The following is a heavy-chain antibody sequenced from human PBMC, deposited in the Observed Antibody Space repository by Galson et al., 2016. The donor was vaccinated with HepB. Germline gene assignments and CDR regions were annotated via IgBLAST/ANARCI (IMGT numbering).Heavy chain of an antibody. Sequence: SLRLSCAASGFTFSDSAMHWVRQASGKGLEWVGRIRSKSNNYATAYAASVKGRFTISRDDSKRMAFLQMNSLKTEDTAVYYCTRVGYRLWFGAPIKDYGMDVWGHGTLVIVSS. V-gene: IGHV3-73*01. CDR3: TRVGYRLWFGAPIKDYGMDV. CDR1: GFTFSDSA. D-gene: IGHD3-10*01. J-gene: IGHJ6*02. CDR2: IRSKSNNYAT.